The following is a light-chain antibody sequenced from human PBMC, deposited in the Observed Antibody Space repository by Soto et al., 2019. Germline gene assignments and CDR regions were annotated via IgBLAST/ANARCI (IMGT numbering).Light chain of an antibody. CDR1: SSDVGGYNY. J-gene: IGLJ2*01. CDR2: EVS. CDR3: SAYTSSSTVV. Sequence: QSVLIQPASVSGSPGQSITISCTGTSSDVGGYNYVSWYQQHPGKAPKLMIYEVSNRPSGVSNRFSGSKSGNPASLTISGLQAEDEADYYCSAYTSSSTVVFGGGTKLTVL. V-gene: IGLV2-14*01.